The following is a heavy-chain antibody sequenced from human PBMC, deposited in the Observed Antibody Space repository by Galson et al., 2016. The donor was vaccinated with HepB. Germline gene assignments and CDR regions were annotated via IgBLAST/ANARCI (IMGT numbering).Heavy chain of an antibody. CDR1: GFSLRTSGEG. D-gene: IGHD6-19*01. Sequence: PALVKPTQTLTLTYTFSGFSLRTSGEGVGWIRQPPGKALEWLALVYWDDYKRYSPSLMSRLTITKDTSKNQVVLTMANMDPVDTGTYYCAHSPTAVSDNFDAFDIWGQGTMVTVSS. V-gene: IGHV2-5*02. J-gene: IGHJ3*02. CDR3: AHSPTAVSDNFDAFDI. CDR2: VYWDDYK.